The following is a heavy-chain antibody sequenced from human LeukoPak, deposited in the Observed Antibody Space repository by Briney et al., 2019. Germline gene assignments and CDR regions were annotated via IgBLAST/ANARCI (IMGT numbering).Heavy chain of an antibody. D-gene: IGHD6-19*01. J-gene: IGHJ4*02. CDR1: GGTFSSYA. V-gene: IGHV1-69*13. CDR3: ARDNHLDSSGATPFDY. Sequence: SVKVSCKASGGTFSSYAISWVRQAPGQGLEWIGGIIPIFGTANYAQKFQGRVTITADESTSTAYMELSSLRSEDTAVYYCARDNHLDSSGATPFDYWGQGTLVTVSS. CDR2: IIPIFGTA.